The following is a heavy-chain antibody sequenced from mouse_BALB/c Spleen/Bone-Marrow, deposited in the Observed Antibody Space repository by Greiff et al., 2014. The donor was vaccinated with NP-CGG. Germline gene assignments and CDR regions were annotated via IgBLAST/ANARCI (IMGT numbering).Heavy chain of an antibody. Sequence: QVQLKESGAELAKPGASVKMSCKASGYTFTSYWMHWVKQRPGQGLEWIGYINPSTGYTDYNQKFKDKATLTADKSSSTAYMQLSSLTSEDPAVYYCARRLNWDWFAYWGQGTLVTVSA. J-gene: IGHJ3*01. V-gene: IGHV1-7*01. CDR2: INPSTGYT. CDR1: GYTFTSYW. D-gene: IGHD4-1*01. CDR3: ARRLNWDWFAY.